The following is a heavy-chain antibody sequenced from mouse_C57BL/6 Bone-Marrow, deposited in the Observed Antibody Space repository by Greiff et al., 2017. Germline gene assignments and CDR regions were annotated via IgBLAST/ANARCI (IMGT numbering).Heavy chain of an antibody. V-gene: IGHV1-7*01. CDR2: INPSSGYT. Sequence: VQLQESGAELAKPGASVKLSCKASGYTFTSYWLHWVKQRPGQGLEWIGYINPSSGYTKYNQKFKDKATLTADKSSRTAYMQLSSLTYEDSAVYYCARRGPYGYYAMDYWGQGTSVTVSS. CDR3: ARRGPYGYYAMDY. D-gene: IGHD1-1*02. J-gene: IGHJ4*01. CDR1: GYTFTSYW.